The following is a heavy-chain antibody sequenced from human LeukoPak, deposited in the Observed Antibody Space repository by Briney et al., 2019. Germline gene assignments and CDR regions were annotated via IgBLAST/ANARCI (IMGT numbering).Heavy chain of an antibody. D-gene: IGHD3-9*01. J-gene: IGHJ6*02. CDR3: ARDLSVGDILTGYFYYYYGMDV. CDR2: TYYRSKWYN. Sequence: SQTLSLTCAISGDSISSNSAAWNWIRQSPSRGLEWLGRTYYRSKWYNDYAVSVKSRITINPDTSKNQFSLQLNSVTPEDTAVYYCARDLSVGDILTGYFYYYYGMDVRGQGTTVTVSS. V-gene: IGHV6-1*01. CDR1: GDSISSNSAA.